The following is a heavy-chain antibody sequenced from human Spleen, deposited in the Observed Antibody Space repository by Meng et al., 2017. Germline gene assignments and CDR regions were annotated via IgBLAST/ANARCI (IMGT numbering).Heavy chain of an antibody. J-gene: IGHJ5*02. CDR1: RFTFSNFA. V-gene: IGHV3-23*01. CDR2: ISGIGGRT. D-gene: IGHD2-15*01. Sequence: GESLKISCTASRFTFSNFAMSWVRQAPGKGLEWVSDISGIGGRTNYADSAKGRFTISRDNSKNTLYLQMNSLRAEDTAVYYCAKERGERIYCSGGSCYGCFDPWGQGPLVTVSS. CDR3: AKERGERIYCSGGSCYGCFDP.